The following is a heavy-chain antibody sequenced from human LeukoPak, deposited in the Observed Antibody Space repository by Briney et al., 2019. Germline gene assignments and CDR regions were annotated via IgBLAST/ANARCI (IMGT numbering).Heavy chain of an antibody. CDR3: ALVESDDSSRYYRQKVYFDS. Sequence: ASVKVSCKASGYTFTGYFMNWVRQAPGQGLEWMGWINPNSGDTHYAQKFQGRVTMTRDTSISTAYMEMSKLRSDDTAIYYCALVESDDSSRYYRQKVYFDSWGQGTLVTVSS. CDR1: GYTFTGYF. V-gene: IGHV1-2*02. CDR2: INPNSGDT. D-gene: IGHD3-22*01. J-gene: IGHJ4*02.